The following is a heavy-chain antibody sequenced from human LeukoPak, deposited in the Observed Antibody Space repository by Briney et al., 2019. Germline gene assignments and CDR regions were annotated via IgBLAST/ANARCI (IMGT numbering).Heavy chain of an antibody. CDR3: ARIGYSSSSFDH. J-gene: IGHJ4*02. D-gene: IGHD6-13*01. CDR1: GFTFSVYW. V-gene: IGHV3-7*05. CDR2: IKQDGSTK. Sequence: TGGSLRLSCAASGFTFSVYWMSWVRQAPGKGLEWVANIKQDGSTKYYVDSVKGRFTISRDNAKNSVYLQMNGLRVEDTAVFYCARIGYSSSSFDHWGQGTLVTVSS.